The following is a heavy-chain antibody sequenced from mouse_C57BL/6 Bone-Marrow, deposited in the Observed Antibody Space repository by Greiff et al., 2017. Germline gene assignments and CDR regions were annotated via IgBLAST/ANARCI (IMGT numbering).Heavy chain of an antibody. Sequence: DVKLVESGGGLVLPGGSLSLSCAASGFTFTDYYMSWVRQTPGKALEWLGFISNKANGYTSEYSASVKGRFTISRDYSPSILSLQMNALRAADSASDYCARYTSLYYGGSYVYFDVWGTGTTVTVSS. CDR1: GFTFTDYY. V-gene: IGHV7-3*01. J-gene: IGHJ1*03. CDR2: ISNKANGYTS. D-gene: IGHD1-1*01. CDR3: ARYTSLYYGGSYVYFDV.